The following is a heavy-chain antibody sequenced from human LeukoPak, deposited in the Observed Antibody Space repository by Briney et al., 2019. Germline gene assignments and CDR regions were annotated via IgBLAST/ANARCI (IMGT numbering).Heavy chain of an antibody. CDR2: ISWNSGSI. CDR1: GFAFDDYA. CDR3: AKAYYDTSGANSGMDV. V-gene: IGHV3-9*01. D-gene: IGHD3-22*01. Sequence: PGGSLRLSYAASGFAFDDYAMYWVRQAPGKGLEWVSGISWNSGSIGYADSVKGRFTISRDNAKNSLYLQMNSLRAEDTALYYCAKAYYDTSGANSGMDVWGQGTTVTVSS. J-gene: IGHJ6*02.